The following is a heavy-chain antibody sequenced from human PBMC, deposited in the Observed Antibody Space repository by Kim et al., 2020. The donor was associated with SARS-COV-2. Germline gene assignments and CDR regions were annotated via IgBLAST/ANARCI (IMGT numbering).Heavy chain of an antibody. CDR3: ARAQRGSRTGTTPRWYFDL. V-gene: IGHV4-34*01. CDR1: GGSFSGYY. J-gene: IGHJ2*01. D-gene: IGHD1-7*01. Sequence: SETLSLTCAVYGGSFSGYYWSWIRQPPGKGLEWIGEINHSGSTNYNPSLKSRVTISVDTSKNQFSLKLSSVTAADTAVYYCARAQRGSRTGTTPRWYFDLWGRGTLVTVSS. CDR2: INHSGST.